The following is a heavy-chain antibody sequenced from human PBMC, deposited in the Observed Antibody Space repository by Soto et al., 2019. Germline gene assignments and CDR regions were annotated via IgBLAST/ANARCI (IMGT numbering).Heavy chain of an antibody. Sequence: SGPTLVNPTQTLTPTCTFSGFSLSISGVGVGWIRQPPGKALEXXXXXXXXXXXRYSPSLKSRLTITKDTSKNQVVLIMTNIDPVDTATYYCSHMRGSGLFGMDVWGQGTTVTVSS. J-gene: IGHJ6*02. CDR1: GFSLSISGVG. V-gene: IGHV2-5*01. D-gene: IGHD3-10*01. CDR3: SHMRGSGLFGMDV. CDR2: XXXXXXX.